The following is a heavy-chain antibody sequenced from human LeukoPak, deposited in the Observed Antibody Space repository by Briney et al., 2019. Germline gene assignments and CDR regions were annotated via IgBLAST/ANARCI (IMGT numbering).Heavy chain of an antibody. D-gene: IGHD2/OR15-2a*01. Sequence: SVKVSCKASGGTFTSYAISWVRQAPGQGLEWMGRIIPILGIANYAQKLQGRVTITADKSTSTAYMELSSLRSEDTAVYYCAREGSMEQDYYYGMDVWGQGTTVTVSS. V-gene: IGHV1-69*04. CDR2: IIPILGIA. J-gene: IGHJ6*02. CDR1: GGTFTSYA. CDR3: AREGSMEQDYYYGMDV.